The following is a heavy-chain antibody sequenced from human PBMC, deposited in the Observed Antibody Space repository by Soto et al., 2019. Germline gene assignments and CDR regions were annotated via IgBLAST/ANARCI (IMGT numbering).Heavy chain of an antibody. J-gene: IGHJ6*02. CDR1: GYTFTSYA. CDR2: INTNTGNP. V-gene: IGHV7-4-1*01. Sequence: GASVKVSCKASGYTFTSYAMNWVRQAPGQGLEWMGWINTNTGNPTYAQGFTGRFVFSLDTSVSTAYLQICSLKAEDTAVYYCARDQKSSSWWGQIYGMDVWGQGTTVTVSS. D-gene: IGHD6-13*01. CDR3: ARDQKSSSWWGQIYGMDV.